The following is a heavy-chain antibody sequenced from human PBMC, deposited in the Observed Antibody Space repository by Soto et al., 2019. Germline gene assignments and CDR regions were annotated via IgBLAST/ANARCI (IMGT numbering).Heavy chain of an antibody. CDR1: GFSLTTSGVG. CDR2: FYWDDDK. CDR3: AHRVLRTVFGLVTTTAIYFDF. J-gene: IGHJ4*02. V-gene: IGHV2-5*02. D-gene: IGHD3-3*01. Sequence: QITLNESGPTVVRPTETLTLTCRFSGFSLTTSGVGVGWIRQSPGKAPEWLAHFYWDDDKRYSASLKSRLTITMDNSKNQVVLTVSDLDPTDTATYYCAHRVLRTVFGLVTTTAIYFDFWGQGTPVAVSS.